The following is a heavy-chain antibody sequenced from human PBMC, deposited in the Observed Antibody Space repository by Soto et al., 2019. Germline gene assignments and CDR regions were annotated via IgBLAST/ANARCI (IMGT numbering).Heavy chain of an antibody. J-gene: IGHJ5*02. CDR2: IYVTGAV. CDR1: GAALNSGNYY. D-gene: IGHD2-21*01. V-gene: IGHV4-31*03. CDR3: ARLRIATNSYRCFNP. Sequence: SETLSLTCSVSGAALNSGNYYWSWIRQVPGKGLEWIGHIYVTGAVDYNPSLRDRITISQDTSERQFSLNLRLVTAADTAVYYCARLRIATNSYRCFNPWRQGTLAAVCS.